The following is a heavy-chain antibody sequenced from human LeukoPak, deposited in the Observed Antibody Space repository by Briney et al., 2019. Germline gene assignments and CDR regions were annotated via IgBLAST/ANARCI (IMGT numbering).Heavy chain of an antibody. CDR2: ISYDGSNK. CDR1: GFTFSSYA. J-gene: IGHJ4*02. CDR3: AKDRYSLPRTTFDY. Sequence: PGGSLRLSCAASGFTFSSYAMHWVRQAPGKGLEWVAVISYDGSNKYYADSVKGRFTISRDNSKNTLFLQMSSLRAEDTAVYYCAKDRYSLPRTTFDYWGQGSLVTVSS. V-gene: IGHV3-30*04. D-gene: IGHD2/OR15-2a*01.